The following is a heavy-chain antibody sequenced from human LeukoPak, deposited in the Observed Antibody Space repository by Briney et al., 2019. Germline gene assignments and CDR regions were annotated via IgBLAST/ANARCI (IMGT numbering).Heavy chain of an antibody. V-gene: IGHV5-51*01. CDR2: IYPGDSDT. CDR3: TRRMVSTEELDY. D-gene: IGHD5/OR15-5a*01. CDR1: GYSFATYW. J-gene: IGHJ4*02. Sequence: GASLKISCQGSGYSFATYWIAWVRPLPGKGLEWMGIIYPGDSDTRYSPSFQGQVTISADKSISTAYLQWSSLKASDTAMYYCTRRMVSTEELDYWGQGTLVTVSS.